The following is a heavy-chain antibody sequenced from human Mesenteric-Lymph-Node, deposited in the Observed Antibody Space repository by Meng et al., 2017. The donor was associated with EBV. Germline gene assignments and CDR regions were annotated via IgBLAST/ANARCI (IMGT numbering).Heavy chain of an antibody. Sequence: QLQLVQSGAEVKKPGSSMKVSCKATGGTFSDYTISWVRQAPGQGLEWMAGITPIFGTTNYAQNFQDRVTLSADTSTTTLSMELISLRSDDTAVYYCASLSEHSSGSTSGGPGTLVTVS. J-gene: IGHJ4*02. CDR1: GGTFSDYT. CDR2: ITPIFGTT. D-gene: IGHD6-19*01. V-gene: IGHV1-69*06. CDR3: ASLSEHSSGSTS.